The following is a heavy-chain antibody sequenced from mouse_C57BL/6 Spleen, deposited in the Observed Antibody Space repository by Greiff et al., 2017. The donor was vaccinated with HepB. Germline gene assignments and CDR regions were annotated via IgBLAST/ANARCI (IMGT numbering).Heavy chain of an antibody. V-gene: IGHV1-80*01. Sequence: QVQLKQSGAELVKPGASVKISCKASGYAFSSYWMNWVKQRPGKGLEWIGQIYPGDGDTNYNGKLKGKATLTADKSSSTAYMQLSSLTSEDSAVYFCARENNANFDYWSQGTTLTVSS. CDR1: GYAFSSYW. CDR3: ARENNANFDY. CDR2: IYPGDGDT. J-gene: IGHJ2*01. D-gene: IGHD6-1*01.